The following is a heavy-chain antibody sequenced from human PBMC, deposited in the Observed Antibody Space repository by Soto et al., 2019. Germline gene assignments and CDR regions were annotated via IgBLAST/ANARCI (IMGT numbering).Heavy chain of an antibody. CDR1: GYSFTSYW. CDR3: ARVSCSSTSCYLDYYYYYYGMDV. J-gene: IGHJ6*02. D-gene: IGHD2-2*01. V-gene: IGHV5-51*01. CDR2: IYPGDSDT. Sequence: GESLKISCKGSGYSFTSYWIGWVRQMPGKGLEWMGIIYPGDSDTRYSPSFQGQVTISADKSISTAYLQWSSLKASDTAMYYCARVSCSSTSCYLDYYYYYYGMDVWGQGTTVTVS.